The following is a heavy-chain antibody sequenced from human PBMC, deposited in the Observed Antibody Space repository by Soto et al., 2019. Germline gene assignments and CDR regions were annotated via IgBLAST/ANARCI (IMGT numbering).Heavy chain of an antibody. CDR3: AREGVGGGAAGISYYHHGMDV. Sequence: QVQLVQSGAEVKKPGASVQVSCQASGYTFTNYGISWVRQAPGQGLEWMGWISTDNGDTNSARKLQGRVTMTTDTSTSTAYMELRSLRSDDTAMYYCAREGVGGGAAGISYYHHGMDVWGQGTTVTVSS. V-gene: IGHV1-18*01. CDR1: GYTFTNYG. D-gene: IGHD6-13*01. CDR2: ISTDNGDT. J-gene: IGHJ6*02.